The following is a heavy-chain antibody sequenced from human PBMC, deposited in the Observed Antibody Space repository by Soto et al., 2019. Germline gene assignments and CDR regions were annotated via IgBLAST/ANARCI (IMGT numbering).Heavy chain of an antibody. CDR3: ARGLGGRMDD. CDR1: GTIFSSYT. V-gene: IGHV1-69*08. CDR2: IIPILGET. D-gene: IGHD3-16*01. Sequence: QVQLVQSGAEVKKPGSSVRVSCKASGTIFSSYTISWVRQAPGQGLEWMGRIIPILGETNSAQKFQGRVTRTADKTTNTADMELNSLRLEDTALYYCARGLGGRMDDWGQGTTATVSS. J-gene: IGHJ6*02.